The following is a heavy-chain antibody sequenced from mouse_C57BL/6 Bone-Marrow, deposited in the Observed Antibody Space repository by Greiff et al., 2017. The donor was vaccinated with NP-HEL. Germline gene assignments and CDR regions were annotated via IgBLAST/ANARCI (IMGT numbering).Heavy chain of an antibody. CDR2: IWRGGST. CDR3: AKNDYGSSHWYFDV. CDR1: GFSLTSYG. J-gene: IGHJ1*03. Sequence: VQRVESGPGLVQPSQSLSITCTVSGFSLTSYGVHWVRQSPGKGLEWLGVIWRGGSTDYNAAFMSRLSITKDNSKSQVFFKMNSLQADDTAIYYCAKNDYGSSHWYFDVWGTGTTVTVSS. V-gene: IGHV2-5*01. D-gene: IGHD1-1*01.